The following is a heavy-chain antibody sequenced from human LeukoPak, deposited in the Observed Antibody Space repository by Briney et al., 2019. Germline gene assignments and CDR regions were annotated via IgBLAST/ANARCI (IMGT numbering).Heavy chain of an antibody. CDR3: ARTPGMVVVKTFYCMDV. V-gene: IGHV1-18*01. Sequence: ASVKVSCKTSVYTFTSDGISRVRQATGQGGEWMGLICTYKGNTNYGQMFQGRVTMTKDTSTSTAYMELKNLRSEDTAVYYCARTPGMVVVKTFYCMDVWGQGTTVTVSS. J-gene: IGHJ6*02. D-gene: IGHD3-22*01. CDR2: ICTYKGNT. CDR1: VYTFTSDG.